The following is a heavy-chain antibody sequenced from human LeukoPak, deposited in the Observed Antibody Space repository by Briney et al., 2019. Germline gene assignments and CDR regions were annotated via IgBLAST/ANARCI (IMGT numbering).Heavy chain of an antibody. CDR1: GFTVSSNY. CDR2: IYSGGST. Sequence: GGSLRLSCAASGFTVSSNYMSWVRQAPGKGLEWVSVIYSGGSTYCADSVKGRFTISRDNSKNTLYLQMNSLRAEDTAVYYCARFGYSYGFYYFDYWGQGTLVTVSS. CDR3: ARFGYSYGFYYFDY. D-gene: IGHD5-18*01. J-gene: IGHJ4*02. V-gene: IGHV3-53*01.